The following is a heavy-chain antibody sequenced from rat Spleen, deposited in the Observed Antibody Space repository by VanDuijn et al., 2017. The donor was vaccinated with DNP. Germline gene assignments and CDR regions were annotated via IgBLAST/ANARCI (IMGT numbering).Heavy chain of an antibody. CDR1: GFTFKNYW. CDR2: IISSGGST. V-gene: IGHV5-31*01. D-gene: IGHD1-4*01. J-gene: IGHJ4*01. Sequence: EVQLVESGGDLVQPGRSLKLSCVDSGFTFKNYWMTWIRQVPGKGLEWVAAIISSGGSTYYPNSVKGRFTISSDNAKSTLYLQMNSLRSEDTATYYCARHIDPGTHAMGAWGQGTSVTVSS. CDR3: ARHIDPGTHAMGA.